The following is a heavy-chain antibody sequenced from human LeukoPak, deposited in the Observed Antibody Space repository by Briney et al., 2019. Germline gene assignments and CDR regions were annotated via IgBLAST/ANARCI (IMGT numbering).Heavy chain of an antibody. CDR3: ARENSGSFMRAYDAFDI. Sequence: GGSLRLSCAASGFTFTNYAIHWVRQAPGQGLEWITVISDTGYNQDYADAVKGRFTFSRDNAKNSLYLQMNSLRAEDTAVYYCARENSGSFMRAYDAFDIWGQGTMVTVSS. J-gene: IGHJ3*02. CDR1: GFTFTNYA. CDR2: ISDTGYNQ. V-gene: IGHV3-30-3*01. D-gene: IGHD1-26*01.